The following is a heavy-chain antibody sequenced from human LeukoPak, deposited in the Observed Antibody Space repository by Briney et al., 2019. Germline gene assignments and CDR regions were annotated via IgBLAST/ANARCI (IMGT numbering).Heavy chain of an antibody. CDR3: ARHNFARPFDY. CDR1: GGSISSYY. Sequence: LSLTCXVSGGSISSYYWSWIRQPPGKGLEWIGYIYYSGSTNYNPSLKSRVTISVDTSKNQFSLKLSSVAAADTAVYYCARHNFARPFDYWGQGTPVTVSS. J-gene: IGHJ4*02. CDR2: IYYSGST. V-gene: IGHV4-59*08. D-gene: IGHD6-6*01.